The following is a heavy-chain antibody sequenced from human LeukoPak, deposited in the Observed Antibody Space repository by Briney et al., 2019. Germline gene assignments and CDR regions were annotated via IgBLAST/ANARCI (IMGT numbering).Heavy chain of an antibody. J-gene: IGHJ5*02. CDR1: GGSISSYY. V-gene: IGHV4-4*09. D-gene: IGHD6-19*01. CDR2: IYTSGST. CDR3: ARYRGQYSSVWNWGWFDP. Sequence: PSETLSLTCTVSGGSISSYYWSWIRQPPGKGPEWIGYIYTSGSTNYNPSLKSRVTISVDTSKNQFSLKLSSVTAADTAVYYCARYRGQYSSVWNWGWFDPWGQGTLVTVSS.